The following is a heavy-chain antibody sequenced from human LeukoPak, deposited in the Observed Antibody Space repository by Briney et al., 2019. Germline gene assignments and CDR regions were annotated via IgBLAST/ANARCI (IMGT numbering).Heavy chain of an antibody. J-gene: IGHJ4*02. Sequence: GASVKVSCKASGYIFTRYGISWVRQAPGQGLEWLGWISALYGNTNYAQKFQGRLTMTTDTSTNTAYMDLRSLRPDDTAVYYCARDFFHGHCSGLSCFLLDYWGQGSLVAVSS. V-gene: IGHV1-18*01. CDR2: ISALYGNT. CDR1: GYIFTRYG. CDR3: ARDFFHGHCSGLSCFLLDY. D-gene: IGHD2-15*01.